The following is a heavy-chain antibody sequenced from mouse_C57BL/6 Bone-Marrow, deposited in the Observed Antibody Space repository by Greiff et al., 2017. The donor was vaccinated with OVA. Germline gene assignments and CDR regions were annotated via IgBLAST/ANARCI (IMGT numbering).Heavy chain of an antibody. CDR2: IHPNSGST. CDR1: GYTFTSYW. CDR3: ARRDYGSRTWFAY. J-gene: IGHJ3*01. D-gene: IGHD1-1*01. V-gene: IGHV1-64*01. Sequence: VQLQQPGAELVKPGASVKLSCKASGYTFTSYWMHWVKQRPGPGLEWIGMIHPNSGSTNYNEKFKSKATLTVDKSSSTAYMQLSSLTSEDSAVYYCARRDYGSRTWFAYWGQGTLVTVSA.